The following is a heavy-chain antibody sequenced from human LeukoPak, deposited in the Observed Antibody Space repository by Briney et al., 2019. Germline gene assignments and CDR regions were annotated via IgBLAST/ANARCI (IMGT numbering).Heavy chain of an antibody. V-gene: IGHV3-9*01. J-gene: IGHJ6*02. Sequence: PPGGSLRLSCAASGFTFDDYAMHWVRQAPGKGLEWVSGISWNSGSIGYADSVKGRFTISRDNAKNSLYLQMNSLRAEDTAVYYCAKYSSSSYYYGMDVWGQGTTVTVSS. CDR3: AKYSSSSYYYGMDV. CDR1: GFTFDDYA. CDR2: ISWNSGSI. D-gene: IGHD6-6*01.